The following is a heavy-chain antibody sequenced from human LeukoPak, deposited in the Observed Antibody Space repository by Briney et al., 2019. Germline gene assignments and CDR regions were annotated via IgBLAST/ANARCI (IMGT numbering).Heavy chain of an antibody. CDR2: ISSSSSYI. V-gene: IGHV3-21*01. Sequence: GGSLRLSCAASGFTFSSYSMNWVRQAPGKGLEWVSSISSSSSYIYYADSVKGRFTISRDNAKNSLYLQMNSLRAEDTAVYYCARSDILTGDLYYFDYWAQGTLVTVSS. CDR3: ARSDILTGDLYYFDY. D-gene: IGHD3-9*01. CDR1: GFTFSSYS. J-gene: IGHJ4*02.